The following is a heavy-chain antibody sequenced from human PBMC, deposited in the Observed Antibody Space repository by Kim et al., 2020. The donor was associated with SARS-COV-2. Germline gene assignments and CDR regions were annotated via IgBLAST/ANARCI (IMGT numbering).Heavy chain of an antibody. CDR3: ARKGIGVERKNWFDP. Sequence: PSFQGQVTISADKSISTAYLQWSSLKASDTAMYYCARKGIGVERKNWFDPWGQGTLVTVSS. V-gene: IGHV5-51*01. D-gene: IGHD3-16*01. J-gene: IGHJ5*02.